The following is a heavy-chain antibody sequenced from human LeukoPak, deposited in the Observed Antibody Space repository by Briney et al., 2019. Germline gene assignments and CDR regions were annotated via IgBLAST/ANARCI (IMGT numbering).Heavy chain of an antibody. D-gene: IGHD6-19*01. CDR2: IIPIFGTA. CDR1: GGTFSSYA. V-gene: IGHV1-69*13. J-gene: IGHJ5*02. Sequence: SAKVSCTASGGTFSSYAISWVRQAPGQGLEWMGGIIPIFGTANYAQKFQGRVTITADESASTAYMELSSLRSEDTAVYYCARDSSGWYGKNWFDPWGQGTLVTVSS. CDR3: ARDSSGWYGKNWFDP.